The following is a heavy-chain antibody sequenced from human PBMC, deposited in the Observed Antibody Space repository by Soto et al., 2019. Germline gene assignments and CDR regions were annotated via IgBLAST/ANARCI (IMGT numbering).Heavy chain of an antibody. D-gene: IGHD6-19*01. Sequence: QVQLVQSGAEVKKPGSSVKVSCKASGGTFSSYAISWVRQAPGQGLEWMGGIIPIFGTANYAQKFQARVTINADESTSPAHMELSSLRSEDTAVYYCARGGGTGSSGWYEDFDYWGQGTLVTVSS. CDR2: IIPIFGTA. CDR3: ARGGGTGSSGWYEDFDY. J-gene: IGHJ4*02. V-gene: IGHV1-69*01. CDR1: GGTFSSYA.